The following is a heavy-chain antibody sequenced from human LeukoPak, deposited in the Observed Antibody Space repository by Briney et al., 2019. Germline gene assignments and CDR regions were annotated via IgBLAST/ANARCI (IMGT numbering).Heavy chain of an antibody. D-gene: IGHD2-21*01. Sequence: ASVKVSCKASGYTFTNYNVNWVRQATGQGLEWMGWMNPISGYTGYAQKSQGRVTMTRDTSISTAYMELSSLRSEDTAVYYCARGLDGDFLDYNWFDSWGQGTLVTVSS. J-gene: IGHJ5*01. V-gene: IGHV1-8*01. CDR3: ARGLDGDFLDYNWFDS. CDR1: GYTFTNYN. CDR2: MNPISGYT.